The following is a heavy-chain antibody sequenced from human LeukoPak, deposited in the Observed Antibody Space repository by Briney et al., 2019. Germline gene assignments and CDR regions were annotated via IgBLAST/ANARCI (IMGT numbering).Heavy chain of an antibody. J-gene: IGHJ4*02. V-gene: IGHV4-31*03. CDR1: GGSVNSGGYY. CDR3: ARQPPGSGYQYRYYFDY. Sequence: SETLSLTCTVSGGSVNSGGYYWSWIRQYPGRGLEWIGYIYFSGSTFYNPSFESRVFILLDTSKNQFSLRLSSVTAADAAIYYCARQPPGSGYQYRYYFDYWGQGTLVTVSS. CDR2: IYFSGST. D-gene: IGHD3-22*01.